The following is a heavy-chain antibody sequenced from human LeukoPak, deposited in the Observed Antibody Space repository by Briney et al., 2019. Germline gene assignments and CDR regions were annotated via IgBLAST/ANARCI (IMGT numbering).Heavy chain of an antibody. V-gene: IGHV1-18*01. D-gene: IGHD2-2*02. Sequence: ASVTVSFKSSVYTFIRYGISWVRQAPGQGREGMGWISVYNGKTKTAHMVQGRVTMTTDTSTSTAYMELRSPRSDDTAVYYCARATYCSSTSCYIRNDAFDIWGQGTMVTVSS. CDR3: ARATYCSSTSCYIRNDAFDI. CDR1: VYTFIRYG. CDR2: ISVYNGKT. J-gene: IGHJ3*02.